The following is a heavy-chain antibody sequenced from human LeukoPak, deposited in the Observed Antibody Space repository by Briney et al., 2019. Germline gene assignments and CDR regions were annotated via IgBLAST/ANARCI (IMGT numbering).Heavy chain of an antibody. CDR1: GFTFSSYA. J-gene: IGHJ4*02. CDR3: ARDRSIAAAALDY. D-gene: IGHD6-13*01. CDR2: ISYDGSNK. Sequence: PGRSLRLSCAASGFTFSSYAMHWVRQAPGKGLEWVAVISYDGSNKYYADSVKGRFTISRDNSKNTLYLQMNSLRAEDTAVYYCARDRSIAAAALDYWGQGTLVTVSS. V-gene: IGHV3-30-3*01.